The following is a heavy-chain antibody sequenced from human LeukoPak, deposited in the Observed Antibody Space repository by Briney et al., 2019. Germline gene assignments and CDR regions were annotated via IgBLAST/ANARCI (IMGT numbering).Heavy chain of an antibody. Sequence: ASVKVSCKASGYTFTSYGISWVRQAPGQGLEWMGWISAYNGNTNYARKLQGRVTMTTDTSTSTAYMELRSLRSDDTAVYYCARVGSYDILTGYYNPGYFDYWGQGTLVTVSS. CDR3: ARVGSYDILTGYYNPGYFDY. CDR2: ISAYNGNT. CDR1: GYTFTSYG. J-gene: IGHJ4*02. D-gene: IGHD3-9*01. V-gene: IGHV1-18*01.